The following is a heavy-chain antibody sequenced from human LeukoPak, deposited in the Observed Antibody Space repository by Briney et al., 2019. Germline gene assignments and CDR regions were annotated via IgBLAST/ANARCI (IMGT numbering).Heavy chain of an antibody. D-gene: IGHD2-2*01. J-gene: IGHJ4*02. Sequence: GASVKVSCKAFGYTFTGYYMHWVRQAPGQGLEWMGWINPNSGGTNYAQKFQGRVTMTRDTSISTAYMELSRLRSDDTAVYYCARDRGYCSSTSCSTVVFDYWGQGTLVTVSS. CDR3: ARDRGYCSSTSCSTVVFDY. CDR2: INPNSGGT. V-gene: IGHV1-2*02. CDR1: GYTFTGYY.